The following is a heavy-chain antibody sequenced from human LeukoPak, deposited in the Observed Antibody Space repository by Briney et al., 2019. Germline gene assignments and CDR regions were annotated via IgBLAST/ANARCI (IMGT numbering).Heavy chain of an antibody. Sequence: ASVKVSCKASGYTFTTYNIHWVRQAPGQGLEWMGWISTYNGDTNYAQKLQGRVTMTTDTSTSTAYMELSSLRSEDTAVYYCARAVLGATSYYYYMDVWGKGTTVTISS. CDR3: ARAVLGATSYYYYMDV. V-gene: IGHV1-18*04. D-gene: IGHD1-26*01. J-gene: IGHJ6*03. CDR2: ISTYNGDT. CDR1: GYTFTTYN.